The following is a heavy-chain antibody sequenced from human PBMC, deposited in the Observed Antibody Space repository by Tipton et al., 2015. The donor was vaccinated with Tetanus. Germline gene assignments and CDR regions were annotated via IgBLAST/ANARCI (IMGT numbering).Heavy chain of an antibody. J-gene: IGHJ6*02. CDR1: GGSISSDGAY. D-gene: IGHD3-10*01. V-gene: IGHV4-31*03. CDR2: ISNSGSI. Sequence: TLSLTCTVSGGSISSDGAYWSWIRQHPGEGPEWIGYISNSGSIYYNPSLKSRVTISVDTSQKQISLKVNSVTAADTAVYYCARDRGVRGGYYYYHGMDVWGQGTTVTVSS. CDR3: ARDRGVRGGYYYYHGMDV.